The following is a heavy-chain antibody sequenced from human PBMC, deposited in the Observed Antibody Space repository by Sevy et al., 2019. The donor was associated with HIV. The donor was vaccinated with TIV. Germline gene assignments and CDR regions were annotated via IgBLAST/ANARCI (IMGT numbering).Heavy chain of an antibody. CDR3: TRGKGAQSVFDY. Sequence: GGSLRLPCTASGFTFTDYAMNWVRQSPGKGLEWVAFFKRKADGGTLDHAASVKGRFTISRADSKNIAYLQRNDVKTEDTGVYYCTRGKGAQSVFDYWGQGALVTVSS. V-gene: IGHV3-49*04. J-gene: IGHJ4*02. CDR1: GFTFTDYA. CDR2: FKRKADGGTL. D-gene: IGHD3-16*01.